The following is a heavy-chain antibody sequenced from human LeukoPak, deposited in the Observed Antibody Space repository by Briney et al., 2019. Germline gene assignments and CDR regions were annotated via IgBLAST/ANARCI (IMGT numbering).Heavy chain of an antibody. CDR3: AKEEWLLAVYFDY. Sequence: GGSLRLSCAASGFTFSSYGMHWVRQAPGKGLEWVAFIRYDGSNKYYADSVRGRFTISRDNSKNTLYLLMNSLRAEDTAEYYCAKEEWLLAVYFDYWGQGTLVTVSS. CDR1: GFTFSSYG. V-gene: IGHV3-30*02. D-gene: IGHD3-3*01. CDR2: IRYDGSNK. J-gene: IGHJ4*02.